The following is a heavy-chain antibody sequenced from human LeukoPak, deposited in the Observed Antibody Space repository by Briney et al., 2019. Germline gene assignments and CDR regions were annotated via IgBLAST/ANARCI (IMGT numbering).Heavy chain of an antibody. V-gene: IGHV1-2*02. D-gene: IGHD5-18*01. J-gene: IGHJ4*02. CDR3: ARDSLYSYGYSDY. CDR1: GYTFTGYH. CDR2: INPNSGGT. Sequence: GASVKVSCKASGYTFTGYHLQWVRQAPGQGPEWMGWINPNSGGTNYAQKFQGRVTMTRDTSISTAYMELSRLRSDDTAVYYCARDSLYSYGYSDYWGQGTLVTVSS.